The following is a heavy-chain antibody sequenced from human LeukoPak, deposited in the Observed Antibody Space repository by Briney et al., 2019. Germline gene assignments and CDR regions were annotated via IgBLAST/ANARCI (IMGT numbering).Heavy chain of an antibody. CDR2: ISNNGGYT. CDR3: AKQLGYCSDGSCYFPY. J-gene: IGHJ4*02. D-gene: IGHD2-15*01. Sequence: GGSLRLSCAASGFTFSSSAMSWVRQAPGKGLEWVSAISNNGGYTYYADSVQGRFTISRDNSKSTLCLQMNSLRAEDAAVYYCAKQLGYCSDGSCYFPYWGQGTLVTVSS. V-gene: IGHV3-23*01. CDR1: GFTFSSSA.